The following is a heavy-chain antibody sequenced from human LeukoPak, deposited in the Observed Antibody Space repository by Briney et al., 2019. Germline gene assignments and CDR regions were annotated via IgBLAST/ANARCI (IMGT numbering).Heavy chain of an antibody. CDR3: ARGGSRHPSPEDY. V-gene: IGHV3-74*01. CDR1: GFDFSSNW. Sequence: GGSLRLSCAASGFDFSSNWMHWVRHAPGQGLVWVSRIKGDGISTNYADSVKGRFTISRDNAKNSLYLQMSSLRAEDTAVYYCARGGSRHPSPEDYWGRGTLVTVSS. CDR2: IKGDGIST. J-gene: IGHJ4*02. D-gene: IGHD1-1*01.